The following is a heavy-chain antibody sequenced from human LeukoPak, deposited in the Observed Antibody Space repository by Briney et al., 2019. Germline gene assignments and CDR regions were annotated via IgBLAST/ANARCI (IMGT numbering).Heavy chain of an antibody. CDR1: GFTFSSYG. Sequence: GGSLRLSCAASGFTFSSYGMHWVRRAPGKGLEWVAVIWSDGSNKYYADSVKGRFTISRDNSKNTLYLQLNSLRGEDTAVYYCARDSLVGTTPYIDYWGQGTLVTVSS. V-gene: IGHV3-33*01. J-gene: IGHJ4*02. CDR3: ARDSLVGTTPYIDY. D-gene: IGHD1-26*01. CDR2: IWSDGSNK.